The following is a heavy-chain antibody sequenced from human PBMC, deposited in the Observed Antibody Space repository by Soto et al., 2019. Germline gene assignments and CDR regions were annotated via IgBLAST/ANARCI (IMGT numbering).Heavy chain of an antibody. D-gene: IGHD6-6*01. CDR2: INSDGSST. J-gene: IGHJ5*02. CDR1: GFTFSSYW. Sequence: GGSLRLSCAASGFTFSSYWMHWVRQAPGKGLVWVSRINSDGSSTSYADSVKGRFTISRDNAKNTLYLQMNSLRAEDTAVYYCARGQLEAAWFDPWGQGTLVTVSS. CDR3: ARGQLEAAWFDP. V-gene: IGHV3-74*01.